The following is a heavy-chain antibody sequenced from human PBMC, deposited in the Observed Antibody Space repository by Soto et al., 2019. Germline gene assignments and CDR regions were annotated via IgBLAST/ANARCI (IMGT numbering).Heavy chain of an antibody. CDR3: ARGWQGDY. Sequence: EVQLLESGGGLVQPGGSLRLSFAASGFTFSSYPMNWVRQAPGKGLEWVSAISGSGGDTYYADSVKGRFTISRDNSKNTLYLQMNSLRVEDTAVYYCARGWQGDYWGQGTLVTVSS. CDR2: ISGSGGDT. D-gene: IGHD6-19*01. V-gene: IGHV3-23*01. CDR1: GFTFSSYP. J-gene: IGHJ4*02.